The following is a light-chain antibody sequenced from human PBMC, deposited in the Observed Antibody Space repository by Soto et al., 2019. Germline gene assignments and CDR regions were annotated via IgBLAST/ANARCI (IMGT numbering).Light chain of an antibody. CDR3: AAWDDSLEGYV. V-gene: IGLV1-47*01. Sequence: QAVVTQPPSASGTPGQRVTISCSGSSSNIGSNYVYWYQQLPGTAPKLLIYRNNQRPSGVPDRFSGSKSGTSASLAISGLRSEDEADYYCAAWDDSLEGYVFGTGTKVTVL. J-gene: IGLJ1*01. CDR2: RNN. CDR1: SSNIGSNY.